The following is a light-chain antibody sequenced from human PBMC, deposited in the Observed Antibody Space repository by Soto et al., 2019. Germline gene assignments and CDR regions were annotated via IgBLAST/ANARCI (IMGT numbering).Light chain of an antibody. J-gene: IGLJ1*01. CDR3: GSITRSSTSV. Sequence: QSVLSQPASVSGSPGQSITISCTGTSSDVGGFEYVSWYQHQPGKAPKLIIYDVTKRPSGLSNRFSGSKSGNTASLTISGIQAEDEGDYYCGSITRSSTSVFGTGTKLTVL. CDR2: DVT. CDR1: SSDVGGFEY. V-gene: IGLV2-14*01.